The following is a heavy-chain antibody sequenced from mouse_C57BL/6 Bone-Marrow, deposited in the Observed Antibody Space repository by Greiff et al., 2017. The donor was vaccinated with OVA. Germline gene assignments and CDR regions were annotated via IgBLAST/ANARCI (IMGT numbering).Heavy chain of an antibody. J-gene: IGHJ3*01. V-gene: IGHV1-64*01. CDR2: IHPNSGST. CDR1: GYTFTSYW. D-gene: IGHD2-4*01. Sequence: QVHVKQPGAELVKPGASVKLSCKASGYTFTSYWMHWVKQRPGQGLEWIGMIHPNSGSTNYNEKFKSKATLTVDKSSSTAYMQLSSLTSEDSAVYYCARSGYYDYDGFAYWGQGTLVTVSA. CDR3: ARSGYYDYDGFAY.